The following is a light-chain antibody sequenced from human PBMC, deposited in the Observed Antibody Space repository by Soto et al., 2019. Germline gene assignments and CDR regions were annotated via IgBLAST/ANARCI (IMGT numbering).Light chain of an antibody. V-gene: IGKV3-20*01. J-gene: IGKJ1*01. Sequence: EIVMTHSPATLSGSPGERAALSCRGSQRVINNLAWYQQKPGQAPRLLIYGASRRATGIPDRFSGSGSGTDFTLTISRLEPEDLAVYYCQQYDNSVWTFGQGTGGYQ. CDR2: GAS. CDR3: QQYDNSVWT. CDR1: QRVINN.